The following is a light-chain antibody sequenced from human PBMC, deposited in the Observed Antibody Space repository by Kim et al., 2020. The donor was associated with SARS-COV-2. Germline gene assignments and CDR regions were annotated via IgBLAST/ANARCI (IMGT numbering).Light chain of an antibody. CDR2: DND. Sequence: GQKVTISCSGSSSNSGNNYVSWYHQLPGTTPKLLIYDNDKRPSGIPDRFSGSKSGTSATLGIAALQTGDEAVYYCGTWDNKLSAGVFGGGTQLTVL. CDR1: SSNSGNNY. J-gene: IGLJ2*01. V-gene: IGLV1-51*01. CDR3: GTWDNKLSAGV.